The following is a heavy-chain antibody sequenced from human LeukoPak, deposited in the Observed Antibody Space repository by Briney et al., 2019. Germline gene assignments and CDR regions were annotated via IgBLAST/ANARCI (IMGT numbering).Heavy chain of an antibody. V-gene: IGHV3-23*01. CDR2: ISGSGGST. J-gene: IGHJ4*02. CDR3: ARANYYDSSGYYQEGLKFDY. CDR1: GFTFSSYA. D-gene: IGHD3-22*01. Sequence: GGSLRLSCAASGFTFSSYAMSWVRQAPGKGLEWVSAISGSGGSTYYADSVKGRFTISRDNAKNSLYLQMNSLRAEDTAVYYCARANYYDSSGYYQEGLKFDYWGQGTLVTVSS.